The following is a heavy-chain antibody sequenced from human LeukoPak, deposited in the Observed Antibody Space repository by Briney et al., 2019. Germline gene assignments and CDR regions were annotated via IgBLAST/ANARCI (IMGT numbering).Heavy chain of an antibody. D-gene: IGHD6-6*01. CDR2: IYTSGST. Sequence: SETLSLTCTVSGGSISSYYWSWIRQPAGKGLEWIGRIYTSGSTYYNPSLKSGVTISVETSKNQFSLKLSSVTDADTAVYYCATPYSSSSGYDYWGQGTLVTVSS. V-gene: IGHV4-4*07. CDR3: ATPYSSSSGYDY. CDR1: GGSISSYY. J-gene: IGHJ4*02.